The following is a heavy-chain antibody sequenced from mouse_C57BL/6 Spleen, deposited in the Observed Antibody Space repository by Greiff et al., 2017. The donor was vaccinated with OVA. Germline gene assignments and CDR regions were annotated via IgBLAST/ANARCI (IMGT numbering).Heavy chain of an antibody. V-gene: IGHV1-82*01. CDR2: IYPGDGDT. Sequence: QVQLQQSGPELVKPGASVKISCKASGYAFRSSWMNWVKQRPGKGLEWIGRIYPGDGDTNYNGKFKGKATLTADKSSSTAYMQLSSLTSEDSAVYFCARVRDYYGSSYSWFAYWGQGTLVTVSA. CDR3: ARVRDYYGSSYSWFAY. D-gene: IGHD1-1*01. CDR1: GYAFRSSW. J-gene: IGHJ3*01.